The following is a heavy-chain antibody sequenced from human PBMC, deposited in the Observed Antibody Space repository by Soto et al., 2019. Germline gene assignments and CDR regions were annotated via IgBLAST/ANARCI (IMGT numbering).Heavy chain of an antibody. CDR2: IYYIGTT. V-gene: IGHV4-59*08. CDR3: ARTIRSGDGWYFDL. J-gene: IGHJ2*01. CDR1: GGSVSSYF. D-gene: IGHD4-17*01. Sequence: QVQLQEAGPGLVKPSETLSLTCTVSGGSVSSYFCSWIRQPPGKGLEWIGYIYYIGTTNYNPSLKSRVATSVDSSKTHFSLELSSVTAADTAVYYCARTIRSGDGWYFDLWGRGTLVTVSS.